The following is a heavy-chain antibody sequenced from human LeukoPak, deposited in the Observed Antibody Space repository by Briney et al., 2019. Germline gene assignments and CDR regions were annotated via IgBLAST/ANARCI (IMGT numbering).Heavy chain of an antibody. CDR2: ISSSGSTM. J-gene: IGHJ4*02. D-gene: IGHD6-13*01. CDR3: ASSSWYALDY. Sequence: GLEWISYISSSGSTMYYADSVKGRFTISRDNAKNSLYLQMNSLRAEDTAIYYCASSSWYALDYWGQGTLVTVSS. V-gene: IGHV3-48*03.